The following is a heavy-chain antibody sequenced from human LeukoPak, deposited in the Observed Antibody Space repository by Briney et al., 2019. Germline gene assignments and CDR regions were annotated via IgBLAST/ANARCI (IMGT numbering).Heavy chain of an antibody. Sequence: GASVKVSCKASGYTFTSYYMHWVRQAPGQGLEWMGWINPNSGGTNYAQKFQGRVTMTRDTSISTAYMELSRLRSDDTAVYYCARREMATTHNAFDIWGQGTMVTVSS. D-gene: IGHD5-12*01. V-gene: IGHV1-2*02. J-gene: IGHJ3*02. CDR2: INPNSGGT. CDR1: GYTFTSYY. CDR3: ARREMATTHNAFDI.